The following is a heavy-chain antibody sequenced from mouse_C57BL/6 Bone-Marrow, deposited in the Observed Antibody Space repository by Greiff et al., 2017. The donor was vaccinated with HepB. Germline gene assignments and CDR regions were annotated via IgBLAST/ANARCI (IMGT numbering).Heavy chain of an antibody. CDR2: IDPSDSYT. D-gene: IGHD1-1*01. J-gene: IGHJ3*01. CDR1: GYTFTSYW. Sequence: VQLQQPGAELVRPGTSVKLSCKASGYTFTSYWMHWVKQRPGQGLEWIGVIDPSDSYTNYNQKFKGKATLTVDTSSSTAYMQLSSLTSEDSAVYYCARWDYGSSYVAFAYWGQGTLVTVSA. CDR3: ARWDYGSSYVAFAY. V-gene: IGHV1-59*01.